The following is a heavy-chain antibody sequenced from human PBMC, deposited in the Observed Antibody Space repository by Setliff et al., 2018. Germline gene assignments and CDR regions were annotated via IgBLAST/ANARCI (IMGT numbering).Heavy chain of an antibody. J-gene: IGHJ5*02. CDR3: AQKHQRASWAFDP. D-gene: IGHD2-2*01. CDR2: IFPADADT. V-gene: IGHV5-51*01. Sequence: GESLKISCKESRDSFTNYWIIWVRQVPGKGLEWMGMIFPADADTRYNPSFKGQGTMSLDRSITTAYLEWDSLKASDTAIYYCAQKHQRASWAFDPWGRGTLVTVSS. CDR1: RDSFTNYW.